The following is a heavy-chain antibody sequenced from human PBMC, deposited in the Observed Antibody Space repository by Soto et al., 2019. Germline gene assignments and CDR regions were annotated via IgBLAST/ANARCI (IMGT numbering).Heavy chain of an antibody. Sequence: GSLRLSCAASGFTFSDYYMSWIRQAPGKGLEWVSYISSSSSYTNYADSVKGRFTISRDNAKNSLYLQMNSLRAEDTAVYYCARIINVVVPAAIGWFDPWGQGTLVTVSS. J-gene: IGHJ5*02. D-gene: IGHD2-2*01. CDR1: GFTFSDYY. V-gene: IGHV3-11*06. CDR2: ISSSSSYT. CDR3: ARIINVVVPAAIGWFDP.